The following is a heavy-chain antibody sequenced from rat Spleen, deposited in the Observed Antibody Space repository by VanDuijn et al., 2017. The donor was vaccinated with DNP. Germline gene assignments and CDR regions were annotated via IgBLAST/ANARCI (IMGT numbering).Heavy chain of an antibody. V-gene: IGHV2-41*01. CDR2: IWKHGAT. CDR1: GFSLTSYN. CDR3: ARDLIIRDTTSAMDA. J-gene: IGHJ4*01. Sequence: QVQLRESGPGLVQPSQTLSLTCTVAGFSLTSYNVHWVRQPPGKGLKWMGVIWKHGATRYNSALKSRLSFSKATSKSQVFLKLNSLQTEDTATYYCARDLIIRDTTSAMDAWGQGTSVTVSS. D-gene: IGHD4-3*01.